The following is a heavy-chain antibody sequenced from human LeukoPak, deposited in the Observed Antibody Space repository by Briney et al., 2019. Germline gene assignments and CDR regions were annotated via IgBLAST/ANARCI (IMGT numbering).Heavy chain of an antibody. Sequence: PGGSLRLSCAASGFTFSSYEMNWVRQAPGKGLEWVSYISSSGNTIYYADSVKGRFTISRDNSKNTLYLQMYSLRAEDTALYYCAKDRWNNYGTFDYWGQGTLVTVSS. CDR3: AKDRWNNYGTFDY. J-gene: IGHJ4*02. V-gene: IGHV3-48*03. D-gene: IGHD1/OR15-1a*01. CDR2: ISSSGNTI. CDR1: GFTFSSYE.